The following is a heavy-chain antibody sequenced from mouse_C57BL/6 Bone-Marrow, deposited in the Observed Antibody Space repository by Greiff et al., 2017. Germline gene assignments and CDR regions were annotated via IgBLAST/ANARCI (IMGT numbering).Heavy chain of an antibody. J-gene: IGHJ1*03. CDR1: GFTFSSYA. V-gene: IGHV5-9-1*02. D-gene: IGHD1-1*01. CDR2: ISSGGDYI. CDR3: TRDIYYYGSSSYWYFDV. Sequence: EVKVVESGEGLVKPGGSLKLSCAASGFTFSSYAMSWVRQTPEKRLEWVAYISSGGDYIYDADTVKGRFTISRDNARNTLYLQMSSLKSEDTAMYYCTRDIYYYGSSSYWYFDVWGTGTTVTVSS.